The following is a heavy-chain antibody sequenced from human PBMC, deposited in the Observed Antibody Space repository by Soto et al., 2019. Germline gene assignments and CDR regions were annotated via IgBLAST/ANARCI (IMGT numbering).Heavy chain of an antibody. CDR1: GFTFSSYA. CDR2: ISGSGGST. D-gene: IGHD3-22*01. V-gene: IGHV3-23*01. J-gene: IGHJ4*02. Sequence: GGSLRLSCAASGFTFSSYAMSWVRQAPGKGLEWVSAISGSGGSTYYADSVKGRFTISRDNSKNTLYLQMNSVRAEDTAVYYCAKDRAGSSGYEGCFDYWGQGTLVTVSS. CDR3: AKDRAGSSGYEGCFDY.